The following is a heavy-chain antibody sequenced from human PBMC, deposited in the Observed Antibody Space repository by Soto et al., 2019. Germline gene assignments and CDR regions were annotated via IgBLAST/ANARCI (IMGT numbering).Heavy chain of an antibody. V-gene: IGHV4-31*01. D-gene: IGHD2-2*01. CDR3: GREASACGECCSSSCSAWFDP. Sequence: QVQPQESGPGLVKPSQTPSLTCTVSSGSISSGGYYWSWIRQHPRKGLEWVGYIYYSGSTYYTPSVKSLVSISVYTAKNQFSLKLSAVTAAEKAVYYSGREASACGECCSSSCSAWFDPWGQGTLVTVSS. CDR1: SGSISSGGYY. J-gene: IGHJ5*02. CDR2: IYYSGST.